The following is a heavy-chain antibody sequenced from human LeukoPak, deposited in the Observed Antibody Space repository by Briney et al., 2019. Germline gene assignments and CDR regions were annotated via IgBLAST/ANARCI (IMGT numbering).Heavy chain of an antibody. Sequence: GGSLRLSCAASGFTVSSNYMSWVRQAPGKGLEWVSVIYSGGSTYYADSVRGRFTISRDNSKNTLYLQMNSLRAEDTAVYYCARQGGYDPEADAFDIWGQGTMVTVSS. CDR3: ARQGGYDPEADAFDI. V-gene: IGHV3-53*01. CDR2: IYSGGST. D-gene: IGHD5-12*01. CDR1: GFTVSSNY. J-gene: IGHJ3*02.